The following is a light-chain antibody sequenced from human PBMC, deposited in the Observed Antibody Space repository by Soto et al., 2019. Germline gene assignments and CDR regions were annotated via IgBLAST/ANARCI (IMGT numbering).Light chain of an antibody. CDR2: DVT. Sequence: SALTQPASVSGSPGQSIAISCTGTSSDVGAYNYVSWYQQHPGKAPKLMIYDVTNRPSGVSDRFSGSKSGSTASLTISGLQAEDEADYYCSSYTSGSTRVFGTGTKVTVL. CDR1: SSDVGAYNY. CDR3: SSYTSGSTRV. J-gene: IGLJ1*01. V-gene: IGLV2-14*01.